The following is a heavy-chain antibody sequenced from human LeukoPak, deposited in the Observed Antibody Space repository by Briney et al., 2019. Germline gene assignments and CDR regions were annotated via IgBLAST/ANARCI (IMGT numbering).Heavy chain of an antibody. Sequence: PGGSLRLSCAASGFTFSSYAMHWVRQAPGKGLEWVAVISYDGGNKYYADSVKGRFTISRDNSKNTLYLQMNSLRAEDTAVYYCARELEAANDNLDYWGQGTLVTVSS. CDR2: ISYDGGNK. J-gene: IGHJ4*02. V-gene: IGHV3-30-3*01. CDR1: GFTFSSYA. CDR3: ARELEAANDNLDY. D-gene: IGHD1-1*01.